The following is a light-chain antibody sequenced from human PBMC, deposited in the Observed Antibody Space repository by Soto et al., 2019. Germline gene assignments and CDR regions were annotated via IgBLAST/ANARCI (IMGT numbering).Light chain of an antibody. V-gene: IGLV1-47*02. CDR2: SDN. Sequence: QSVLTQPPSASGTPGQRVTISCSGSSSNIGTNYVYWYQQLPGTAPKLLIYSDNQRPSGVPDRFSGSKSGTSASLAISGLRSEDEADYYCASWDVSLSGSWVFGGGTQLTVL. CDR1: SSNIGTNY. CDR3: ASWDVSLSGSWV. J-gene: IGLJ3*02.